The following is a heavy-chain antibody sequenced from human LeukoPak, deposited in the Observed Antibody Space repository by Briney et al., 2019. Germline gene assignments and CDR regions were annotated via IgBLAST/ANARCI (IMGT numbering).Heavy chain of an antibody. CDR3: ARDLSGYYDFWSGYYEKDY. CDR2: ISAYNGNT. CDR1: GYTFTSYG. Sequence: GASVKVSCKASGYTFTSYGISWVRQAPGQGLEWMGWISAYNGNTNYAQKLQGRVTMTTDTSTSTAYMELRSLRSDDTAVYYCARDLSGYYDFWSGYYEKDYWGQGTLVTVSS. V-gene: IGHV1-18*01. D-gene: IGHD3-3*01. J-gene: IGHJ4*02.